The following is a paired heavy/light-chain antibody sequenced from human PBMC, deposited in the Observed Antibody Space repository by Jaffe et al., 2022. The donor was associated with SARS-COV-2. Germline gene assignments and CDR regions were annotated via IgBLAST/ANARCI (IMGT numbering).Heavy chain of an antibody. CDR1: GYTFTSYA. D-gene: IGHD3-22*01. CDR3: ARGPPIVVVIDNPWRNNWFDP. J-gene: IGHJ5*02. Sequence: QVQLVQSGAEVEKPGASVKVSCKASGYTFTSYALHWVRQAPGQRPEWMGWINPGNGDTKYSQKFQGRVSITRDTSANTAYMDLSSLRSEDTAVYYCARGPPIVVVIDNPWRNNWFDPWGQGTLVTVSS. V-gene: IGHV1-3*01. CDR2: INPGNGDT.
Light chain of an antibody. CDR3: GTWDSSLSAGV. V-gene: IGLV1-51*02. Sequence: QSVLTQPPSVSAAPGQRVTISCSGSSSNIGNNYVSWYQQLPGTAPKLLIYENNKRPSGIPDRFSGSKSGTSATLGITGLQTGDEADYYCGTWDSSLSAGVFGGGTKLTVL. CDR1: SSNIGNNY. J-gene: IGLJ3*02. CDR2: ENN.